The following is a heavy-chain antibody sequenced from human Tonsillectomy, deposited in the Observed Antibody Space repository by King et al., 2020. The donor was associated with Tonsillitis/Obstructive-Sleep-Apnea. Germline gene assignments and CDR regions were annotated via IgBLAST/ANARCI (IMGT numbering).Heavy chain of an antibody. Sequence: VQLRESGPGLVKPSQTLSLTCTVSGGSITSGVNYWSWIRQHPGKGLEWIGYIYSSGSTYYNPSLKSRPTISVDTSKKQFSLKLSSVSAADTAVYYCARGNSGWYYFDYWGQGILVTVSS. CDR3: ARGNSGWYYFDY. CDR1: GGSITSGVNY. CDR2: IYSSGST. D-gene: IGHD6-19*01. V-gene: IGHV4-31*03. J-gene: IGHJ4*02.